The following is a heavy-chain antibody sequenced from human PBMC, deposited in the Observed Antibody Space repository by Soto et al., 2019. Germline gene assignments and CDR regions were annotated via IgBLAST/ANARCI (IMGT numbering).Heavy chain of an antibody. V-gene: IGHV3-53*04. J-gene: IGHJ6*03. CDR1: GFTVSSNY. Sequence: EVQLVESGGGLVQPGGSLRLSCAASGFTVSSNYMSWVRQAPGKGLEWVSVIYSGGSTYYADSVKGRFTISRHNSKNTLYLQMNSLRAEDTAAYYCARDSAINYYYYYMDVWGKGTTVTVSS. CDR3: ARDSAINYYYYYMDV. CDR2: IYSGGST. D-gene: IGHD2-2*01.